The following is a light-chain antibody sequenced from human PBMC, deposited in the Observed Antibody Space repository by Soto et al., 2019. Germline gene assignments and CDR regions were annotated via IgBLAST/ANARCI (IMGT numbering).Light chain of an antibody. J-gene: IGLJ1*01. Sequence: QSVLTQSPSASASLGASVKLTCTLSSGHSSYAIARHQQQPEKGPRYLMKLNSDGSHSKGDGIPDRFSGSSSGAERYLTISSLQSEDEADYYCQTWAAGIYVFGTGTKLTVL. CDR2: LNSDGSH. CDR3: QTWAAGIYV. V-gene: IGLV4-69*01. CDR1: SGHSSYA.